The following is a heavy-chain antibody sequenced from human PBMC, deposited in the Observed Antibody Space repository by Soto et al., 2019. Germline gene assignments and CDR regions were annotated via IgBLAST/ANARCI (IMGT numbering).Heavy chain of an antibody. CDR2: ISAYNGNT. V-gene: IGHV1-18*01. D-gene: IGHD1-7*01. J-gene: IGHJ5*02. CDR1: GYTFTSYG. CDR3: ARETGTNFWFAP. Sequence: QVQLVQSGAEVKKPGASVKVSCKASGYTFTSYGISWVRQAPGQGLEWMGWISAYNGNTNYAQKLQGTGTMSTDTSTSSAYMEPRSLRSDATAVYYCARETGTNFWFAPCCQGNLVSVCS.